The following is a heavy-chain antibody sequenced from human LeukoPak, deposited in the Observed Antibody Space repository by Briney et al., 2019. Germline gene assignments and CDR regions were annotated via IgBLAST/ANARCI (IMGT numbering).Heavy chain of an antibody. Sequence: SGGSLRLSCAASGFTVSSNYMSWVRQAPGKGLEWVSVIYSGSNTFYADSVKGRFTISRDNSKNTLYLQMNSLRAEDTAVDYCARGYDGDWFDPWGQGTLVTVSS. J-gene: IGHJ5*02. CDR3: ARGYDGDWFDP. CDR2: IYSGSNT. V-gene: IGHV3-53*01. D-gene: IGHD3-3*01. CDR1: GFTVSSNY.